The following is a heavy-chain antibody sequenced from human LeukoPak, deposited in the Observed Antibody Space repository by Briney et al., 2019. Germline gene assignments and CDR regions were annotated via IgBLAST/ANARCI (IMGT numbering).Heavy chain of an antibody. CDR2: INPNSGGT. V-gene: IGHV1-2*02. Sequence: GASVKVSCKASGYTFTGYYMHWVRQAPGQGLEWMGWINPNSGGTNYAQKFQGRVTMTRDTSISTAYMELSRLRPDDTAVYYCARYYYDSSGYFDYWGQGTLVTVSS. D-gene: IGHD3-22*01. J-gene: IGHJ4*02. CDR3: ARYYYDSSGYFDY. CDR1: GYTFTGYY.